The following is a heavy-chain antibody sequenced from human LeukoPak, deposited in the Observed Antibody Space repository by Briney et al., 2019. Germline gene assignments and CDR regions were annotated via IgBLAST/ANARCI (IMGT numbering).Heavy chain of an antibody. D-gene: IGHD5-12*01. CDR3: ARGGMGASPEEYSGYDYGD. Sequence: SETLSLTCTVSGGSISGYYWSWIRQPPGKGLEWIGYIYTSGSTNYNPSLKSRVTISVDTSKNQFSLKLSSVTAADTAVYYCARGGMGASPEEYSGYDYGDWGQGTLVTVSS. V-gene: IGHV4-4*09. CDR2: IYTSGST. CDR1: GGSISGYY. J-gene: IGHJ4*02.